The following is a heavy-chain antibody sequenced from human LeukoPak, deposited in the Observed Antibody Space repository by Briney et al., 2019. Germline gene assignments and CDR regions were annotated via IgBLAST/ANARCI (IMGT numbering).Heavy chain of an antibody. J-gene: IGHJ3*02. CDR2: IIPIFGTA. CDR3: ARTAQQLVEGDAFDI. D-gene: IGHD6-13*01. CDR1: GGTFSSYA. Sequence: ASVKVSCKASGGTFSSYAISWVRQAPGQGLEWMGGIIPIFGTANYARKFQGRVTITADESTSTAYMELSSLRFEDTAVYYCARTAQQLVEGDAFDIWGQGTMVTVSS. V-gene: IGHV1-69*13.